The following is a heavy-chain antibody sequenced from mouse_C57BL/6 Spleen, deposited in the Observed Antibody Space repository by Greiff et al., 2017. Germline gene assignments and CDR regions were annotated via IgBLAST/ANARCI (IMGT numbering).Heavy chain of an antibody. V-gene: IGHV1-69*01. CDR1: GYTFTSYW. CDR3: ARRGYYGPPYAMDY. Sequence: QVQLKQPGAELVMPGASVKLSCKASGYTFTSYWMHWVKQRPGQGLEWIGELDPSDSYTNYNQKFKGKSTLTVDKSSSTAYMQLSSLTSEDSAVYYCARRGYYGPPYAMDYWGQGTSVTVSS. D-gene: IGHD1-1*01. CDR2: LDPSDSYT. J-gene: IGHJ4*01.